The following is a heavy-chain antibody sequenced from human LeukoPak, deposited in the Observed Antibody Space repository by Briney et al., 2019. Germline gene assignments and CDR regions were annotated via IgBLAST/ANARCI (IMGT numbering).Heavy chain of an antibody. V-gene: IGHV4-4*07. Sequence: SETLSLTCTVSGGSISSYSWSWIRQPAGKGLEWIGRMYSSGSTNYNPSLKSRVTMSVDTSKNQFSLKLSSVTAADTAVYYCARWSSGSYYYVDYWGQGTLVTVSS. CDR2: MYSSGST. CDR3: ARWSSGSYYYVDY. CDR1: GGSISSYS. D-gene: IGHD3-22*01. J-gene: IGHJ4*02.